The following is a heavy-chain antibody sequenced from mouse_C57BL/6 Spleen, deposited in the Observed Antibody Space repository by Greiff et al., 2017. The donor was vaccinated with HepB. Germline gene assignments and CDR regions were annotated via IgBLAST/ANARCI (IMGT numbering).Heavy chain of an antibody. CDR1: GFTFSSYA. V-gene: IGHV5-4*01. Sequence: EVHLVESGGGLVKPGGSLKLSCAASGFTFSSYAMSWVRQTPEKRLEWVATISDGGSYTYYPDNVKGRFTISRDNAKNNLYLQMSHLKSEDTAMYYCARVDRYYYAMDYWGQGTSVTVSS. CDR3: ARVDRYYYAMDY. J-gene: IGHJ4*01. CDR2: ISDGGSYT.